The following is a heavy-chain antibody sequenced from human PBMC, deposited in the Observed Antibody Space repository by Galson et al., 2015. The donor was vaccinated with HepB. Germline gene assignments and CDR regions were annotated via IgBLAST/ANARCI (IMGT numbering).Heavy chain of an antibody. CDR2: IDWDDDK. CDR1: GFSLTSGGMC. V-gene: IGHV2-70*11. CDR3: ARTQCGYTYGNYLDY. Sequence: PALVKPTQTLTLTCTFSGFSLTSGGMCVSWIRQPPGKALEWLARIDWDDDKYYSTSLKTRLTISKDTSKNQVVLTLTNMDPVDTATYYCARTQCGYTYGNYLDYWGQGTQVTVSS. D-gene: IGHD5-18*01. J-gene: IGHJ4*02.